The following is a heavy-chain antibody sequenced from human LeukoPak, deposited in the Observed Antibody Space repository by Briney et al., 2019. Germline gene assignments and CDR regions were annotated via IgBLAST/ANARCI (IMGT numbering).Heavy chain of an antibody. V-gene: IGHV3-23*01. D-gene: IGHD2-2*01. CDR1: GFTFGSYA. J-gene: IGHJ5*02. CDR2: MSGSGGST. Sequence: GGSLRLSCAASGFTFGSYAMSWVRQAPGKGLEWVSAMSGSGGSTYYGDSVKGRFTISRDNSKNTLYLQMNSLRADDTAVYYCAKDRRSTSCIWFDPWGQGTLVTVSS. CDR3: AKDRRSTSCIWFDP.